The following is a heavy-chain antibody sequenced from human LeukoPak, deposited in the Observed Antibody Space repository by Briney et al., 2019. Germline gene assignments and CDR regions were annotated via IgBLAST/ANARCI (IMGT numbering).Heavy chain of an antibody. Sequence: GASVKVSCKASGGTFSSYAISWVRQAPGQGLEWMGRIIPILGIANYAQKFQGRVTITADKSTSTAYMELSSLRSEDTAVYYCARSSYGSGIHEVGSDYGGQGTLATVSS. CDR1: GGTFSSYA. J-gene: IGHJ4*02. CDR3: ARSSYGSGIHEVGSDY. V-gene: IGHV1-69*04. D-gene: IGHD3-10*01. CDR2: IIPILGIA.